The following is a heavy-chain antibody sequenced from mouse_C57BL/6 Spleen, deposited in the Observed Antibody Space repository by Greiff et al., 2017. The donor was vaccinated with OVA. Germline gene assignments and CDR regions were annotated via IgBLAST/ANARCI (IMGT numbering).Heavy chain of an antibody. D-gene: IGHD1-1*01. CDR1: GFTFSSYA. V-gene: IGHV5-4*01. CDR3: ARDRGTTHYFDY. J-gene: IGHJ2*01. CDR2: ISDGGSYT. Sequence: DVQLVESGGGLVKPGGSLKLSCAASGFTFSSYAMSWVRQTPEKRLEWVATISDGGSYTYYPDNVKGRFTISRDNAKNNLYLQMSHLKSEDTAMYYCARDRGTTHYFDYWGQGTTLTVSS.